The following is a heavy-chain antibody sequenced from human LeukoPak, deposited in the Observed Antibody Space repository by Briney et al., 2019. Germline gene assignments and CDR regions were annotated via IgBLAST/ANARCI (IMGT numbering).Heavy chain of an antibody. J-gene: IGHJ4*02. CDR1: GFTFSNAW. Sequence: GGSLRLSCAASGFTFSNAWMNWVRQAPGKGLEWVGHIRSVNHGGTTDYAAPVKGRFTISRDNSKNTLYLQMNSLRAEDTAVYYCAREPDVDTALTFDYWGQGTLVTVSS. V-gene: IGHV3-15*01. D-gene: IGHD5-18*01. CDR3: AREPDVDTALTFDY. CDR2: IRSVNHGGTT.